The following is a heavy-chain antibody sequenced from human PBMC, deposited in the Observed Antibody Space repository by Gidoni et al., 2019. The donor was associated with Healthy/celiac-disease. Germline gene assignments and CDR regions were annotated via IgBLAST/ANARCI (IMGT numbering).Heavy chain of an antibody. CDR2: IKQDGSGK. D-gene: IGHD3-3*01. CDR3: ARALTIFGVRFDY. CDR1: GFTFSSYW. J-gene: IGHJ4*02. Sequence: EVQLVESGGGLVQPGGSLRLSCAASGFTFSSYWMSWVRQAPGKGLEWVANIKQDGSGKYYVDSVKGRFTISRDNAKNSLYLQRNSLRAEDTAVYYCARALTIFGVRFDYWGQGTLVTVSS. V-gene: IGHV3-7*01.